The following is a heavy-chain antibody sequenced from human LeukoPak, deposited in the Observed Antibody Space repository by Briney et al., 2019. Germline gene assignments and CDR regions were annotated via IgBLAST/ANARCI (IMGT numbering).Heavy chain of an antibody. CDR3: ARVEARGYDYGDLVFDY. Sequence: PGGSLRLSCAASGFTFSSYWMSWVRQAPGKGLEWVANIKQDGSEKYYVDSVKGRFTISRDNAKNSLYLQMNSLRAEDTAVYYCARVEARGYDYGDLVFDYWGQGTLVTVSS. CDR2: IKQDGSEK. J-gene: IGHJ4*02. CDR1: GFTFSSYW. V-gene: IGHV3-7*01. D-gene: IGHD4-17*01.